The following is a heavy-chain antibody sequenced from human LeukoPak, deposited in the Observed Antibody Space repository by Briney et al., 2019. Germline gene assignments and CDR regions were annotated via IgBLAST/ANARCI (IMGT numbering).Heavy chain of an antibody. CDR2: ISSSSSYI. J-gene: IGHJ4*02. V-gene: IGHV3-21*01. Sequence: PGGSLRLSCAASGFTFSSYSMNWVRQAPGKGLEWVSSISSSSSYIYYADSVKGRFTISRDNAKNSLYLQMNSLRAEDTAVYYCARDRDSYGYSFDYWGQGTLVTVSS. D-gene: IGHD5-18*01. CDR3: ARDRDSYGYSFDY. CDR1: GFTFSSYS.